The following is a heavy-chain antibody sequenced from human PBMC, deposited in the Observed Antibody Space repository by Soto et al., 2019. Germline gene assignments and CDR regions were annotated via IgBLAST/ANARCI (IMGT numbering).Heavy chain of an antibody. CDR2: ISAYNGNT. J-gene: IGHJ3*02. V-gene: IGHV1-18*01. D-gene: IGHD1-26*01. CDR3: ARTVGATYAFAI. CDR1: GGTFSSYG. Sequence: GASVKASCKASGGTFSSYGISWVRQAPGQGLEWMGWISAYNGNTNYAQKLQGRVTMTTDTSTSTAYMELRSLRSDDTAMYYCARTVGATYAFAIWGQGTMVTVSS.